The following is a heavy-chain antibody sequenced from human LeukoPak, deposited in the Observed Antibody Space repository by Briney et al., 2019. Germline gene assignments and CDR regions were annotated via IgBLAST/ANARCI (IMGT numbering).Heavy chain of an antibody. CDR1: GFTFSSYE. Sequence: PGGSLRLSCAASGFTFSSYEMNWVRQAPGKGLEWVSYISGSGSTIYYADSVKGRFTISRDNAKNSLYLQMNSLRAEDTAVYYCARDSSAPERYGSSGYPQMGPYYFVYSGQGTLVTVSS. CDR3: ARDSSAPERYGSSGYPQMGPYYFVY. D-gene: IGHD3-22*01. CDR2: ISGSGSTI. J-gene: IGHJ4*02. V-gene: IGHV3-48*03.